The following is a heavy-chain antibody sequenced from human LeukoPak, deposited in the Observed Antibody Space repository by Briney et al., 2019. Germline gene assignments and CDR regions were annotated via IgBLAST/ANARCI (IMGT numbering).Heavy chain of an antibody. Sequence: QPGGSLRLSCAASGFTVSSNYMSWVRQAPGKGLEWVSVIYSGGSTYYADSVKGRFTISRDNSKNTLYLQMNSLRVEDTAVYYCASSVGASTGSLDYWGQGTLVTVSS. CDR2: IYSGGST. J-gene: IGHJ4*02. D-gene: IGHD1-26*01. CDR1: GFTVSSNY. V-gene: IGHV3-53*01. CDR3: ASSVGASTGSLDY.